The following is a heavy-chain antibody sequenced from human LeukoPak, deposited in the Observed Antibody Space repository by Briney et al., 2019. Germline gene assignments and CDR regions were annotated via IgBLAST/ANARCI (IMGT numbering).Heavy chain of an antibody. V-gene: IGHV3-7*01. D-gene: IGHD1-26*01. Sequence: TGGSLRLSCAASGFTFNSYWMSWVRQAPGKGLEWVANTNPDGSDKYYVDSVKGRFTISRDNAKNSLYLQMNTLRAEDTAVYYCASGRVGTKSYWGQGTLVTVSS. CDR1: GFTFNSYW. CDR3: ASGRVGTKSY. CDR2: TNPDGSDK. J-gene: IGHJ4*02.